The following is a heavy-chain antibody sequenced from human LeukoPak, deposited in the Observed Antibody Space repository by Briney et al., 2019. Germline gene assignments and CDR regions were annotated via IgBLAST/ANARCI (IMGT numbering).Heavy chain of an antibody. Sequence: ASVKVSCKASGYTFTSYGISWVRQAPGQGLEWMGWISAYNGNTNYAQKLQGRVTMATDTSTSTAYMELRSLRSEDTAVYYCARGRQAYYDFWSGYSRGWFDPWGQGTLVTVSS. V-gene: IGHV1-18*01. CDR1: GYTFTSYG. CDR3: ARGRQAYYDFWSGYSRGWFDP. J-gene: IGHJ5*02. CDR2: ISAYNGNT. D-gene: IGHD3-3*01.